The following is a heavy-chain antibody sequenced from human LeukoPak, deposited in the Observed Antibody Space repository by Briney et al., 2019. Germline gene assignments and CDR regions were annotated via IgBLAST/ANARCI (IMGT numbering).Heavy chain of an antibody. V-gene: IGHV4-34*01. CDR1: GGSFSGYY. J-gene: IGHJ6*04. Sequence: SETLSLTCAVYGGSFSGYYWSWIRQPPGKGLEWIGEVNHSGSTNYSPSLKSRVTISVDTSKNQFSLKLSSVTAADTAVYYCARHYYDSSLGSWDVWGKGTTVTVSS. CDR3: ARHYYDSSLGSWDV. CDR2: VNHSGST. D-gene: IGHD3-22*01.